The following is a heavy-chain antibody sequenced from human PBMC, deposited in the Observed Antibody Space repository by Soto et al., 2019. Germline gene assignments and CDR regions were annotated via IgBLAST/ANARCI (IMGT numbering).Heavy chain of an antibody. V-gene: IGHV1-18*01. CDR1: GYTFTSYG. CDR2: ISAYNGNT. CDR3: ARVSKVERITMIVVVPPGAFDI. Sequence: ASVKVSCKASGYTFTSYGISWVRQAPGQGLEWMGWISAYNGNTNYAQKLQGRVTMTTDTSTSTAYMELRSLRSDDTAVYYCARVSKVERITMIVVVPPGAFDIWGQGTMVTVSS. D-gene: IGHD3-22*01. J-gene: IGHJ3*02.